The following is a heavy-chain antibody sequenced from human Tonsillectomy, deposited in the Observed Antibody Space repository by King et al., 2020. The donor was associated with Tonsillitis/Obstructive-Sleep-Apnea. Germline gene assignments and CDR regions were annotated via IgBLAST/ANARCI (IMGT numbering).Heavy chain of an antibody. CDR1: GGSFSGYY. CDR3: AGYDFWSGYRFQH. Sequence: QVQLQQWGAGLLKPSETLSLTCAVYGGSFSGYYWSWIRQPRGKGLEWIGEINHSGSTNYNPSLKSRVTISVDTSKNQFSLKLSSVTAADTAVYYCAGYDFWSGYRFQHWGQGTLVTVSS. J-gene: IGHJ1*01. CDR2: INHSGST. D-gene: IGHD3-3*01. V-gene: IGHV4-34*01.